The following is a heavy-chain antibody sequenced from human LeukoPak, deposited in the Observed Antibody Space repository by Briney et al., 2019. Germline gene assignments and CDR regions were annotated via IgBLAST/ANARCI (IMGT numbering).Heavy chain of an antibody. D-gene: IGHD3-10*02. CDR2: IYYSGST. CDR1: GGSISDYY. V-gene: IGHV4-59*01. CDR3: ARGDFCSVSNCYVRPMDV. J-gene: IGHJ6*03. Sequence: SGTLSLTCTVSGGSISDYYWNWIRQPPGKGLEWIGYIYYSGSTTYNPSLKSRVTMSVDTAKNQFSLKLRSVTAADTAIYYCARGDFCSVSNCYVRPMDVWGKGTTVTVSS.